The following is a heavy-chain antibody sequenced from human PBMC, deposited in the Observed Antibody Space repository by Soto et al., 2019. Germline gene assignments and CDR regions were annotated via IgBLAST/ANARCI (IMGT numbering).Heavy chain of an antibody. J-gene: IGHJ4*02. CDR2: INAGNGNT. CDR3: ARAVAVPADFDY. CDR1: GYTFTGYA. V-gene: IGHV1-3*05. Sequence: QVQLEQSGAEEKKPGASVKVSCKASGYTFTGYAMHWVRQAPGQRLEWMGWINAGNGNTKYSQKFQGRVTITRDTSASTAYMELSILRSEDTAVYYCARAVAVPADFDYWGQGTLVTVSS. D-gene: IGHD6-19*01.